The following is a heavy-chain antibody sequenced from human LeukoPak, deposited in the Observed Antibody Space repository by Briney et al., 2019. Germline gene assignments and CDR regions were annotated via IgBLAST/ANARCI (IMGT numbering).Heavy chain of an antibody. Sequence: TSETLSLTCTVSGGSISSYYWSWIRQPPGKGLEWIGYIYYSGSTNYSPSLKSRVTISVDTSKNQFSLKLSSVTAADTAVYYCARRHAGADSSSWPFLDYWGQGTLVTVSS. D-gene: IGHD6-13*01. CDR3: ARRHAGADSSSWPFLDY. J-gene: IGHJ4*02. CDR1: GGSISSYY. CDR2: IYYSGST. V-gene: IGHV4-59*08.